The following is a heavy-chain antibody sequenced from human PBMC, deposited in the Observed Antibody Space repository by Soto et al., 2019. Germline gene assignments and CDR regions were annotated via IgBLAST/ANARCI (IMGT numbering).Heavy chain of an antibody. CDR3: ARADVDLGIDD. V-gene: IGHV6-1*01. CDR2: TYYRSKWYN. Sequence: SQTLSLTCAISGDSVSSNIAAWNWLRQSPSRGLEWLGRTYYRSKWYNDYAVSVKSRITINPDTSKNQFSLQLNSVTPEDTAVYYCARADVDLGIDDWGQGTLVTVSS. CDR1: GDSVSSNIAA. J-gene: IGHJ4*02. D-gene: IGHD7-27*01.